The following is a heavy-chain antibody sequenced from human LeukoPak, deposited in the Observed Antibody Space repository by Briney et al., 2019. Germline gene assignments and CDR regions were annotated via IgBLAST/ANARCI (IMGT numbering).Heavy chain of an antibody. J-gene: IGHJ6*02. CDR3: AKYSSSWYDVGDRRGYYGMDV. Sequence: GGSLRLSCAASGFTFSNYAMTWVRQAPEKGLEWVSALSGSSGHTNYADSVKGRFTISRDNSENTLYLQMNSLRVEDTAVYYCAKYSSSWYDVGDRRGYYGMDVWGQGTTVTVSS. CDR2: LSGSSGHT. CDR1: GFTFSNYA. V-gene: IGHV3-23*01. D-gene: IGHD6-13*01.